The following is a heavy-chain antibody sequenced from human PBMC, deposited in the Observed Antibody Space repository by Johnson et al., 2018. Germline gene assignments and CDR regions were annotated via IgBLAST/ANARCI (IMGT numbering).Heavy chain of an antibody. CDR1: GFTFNEYG. V-gene: IGHV3-30*03. J-gene: IGHJ1*01. D-gene: IGHD6-13*01. Sequence: VQLLESGGGVVQPGMSLRLSCVASGFTFNEYGMHWVRQAPGEGLDWLAVIAYDARDTDYADSAKGRFTIFIDDSKNTVYLQMNSLIPEDTAVYYCTRPEGLYSSNSDQYFQHWGQGTLVIVSS. CDR3: TRPEGLYSSNSDQYFQH. CDR2: IAYDARDT.